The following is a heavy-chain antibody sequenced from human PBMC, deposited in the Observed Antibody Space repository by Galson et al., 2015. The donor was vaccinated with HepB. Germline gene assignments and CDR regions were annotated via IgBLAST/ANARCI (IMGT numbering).Heavy chain of an antibody. CDR1: GFTFDDYG. V-gene: IGHV3-20*04. CDR3: ARKRGWEARGNFDY. D-gene: IGHD1-26*01. Sequence: LRLSCAASGFTFDDYGMSWVRQAPGKGLEWVSGINWNGGSTGYADSVKGRFTISRDNAKNSLYLQMNSLRAEDTALYYCARKRGWEARGNFDYWGQGTLVTVSS. J-gene: IGHJ4*02. CDR2: INWNGGST.